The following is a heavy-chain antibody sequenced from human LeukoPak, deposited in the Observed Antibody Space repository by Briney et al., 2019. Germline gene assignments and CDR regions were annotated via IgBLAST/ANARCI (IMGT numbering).Heavy chain of an antibody. V-gene: IGHV4-61*02. CDR2: IYTSGST. Sequence: KSSQTLSLTCTVSGGSISSGSYYWSWIRQPAGKGLEWIGRIYTSGSTNYNPSLKSRVTISVDTSKNQFSLKLSSVTAADTAVYYCARAHPVNYYGSGSYYTGNYYYMAVWGKGTTVTVSS. J-gene: IGHJ6*03. D-gene: IGHD3-10*01. CDR3: ARAHPVNYYGSGSYYTGNYYYMAV. CDR1: GGSISSGSYY.